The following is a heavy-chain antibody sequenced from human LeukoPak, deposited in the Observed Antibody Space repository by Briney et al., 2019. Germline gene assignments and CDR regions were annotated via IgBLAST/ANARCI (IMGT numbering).Heavy chain of an antibody. J-gene: IGHJ2*01. V-gene: IGHV3-21*01. CDR1: GFTFSRYS. CDR2: ISSSSTYI. Sequence: GGSLRLSCAASGFTFSRYSMNWARQAPGKGLEWVSSISSSSTYIYYADSVKGRFTIPRDNAKTSLYRQMNSLRGEDTAVYYCTRAASGYSSGGYFDLWGRGTLVTVSS. CDR3: TRAASGYSSGGYFDL. D-gene: IGHD6-19*01.